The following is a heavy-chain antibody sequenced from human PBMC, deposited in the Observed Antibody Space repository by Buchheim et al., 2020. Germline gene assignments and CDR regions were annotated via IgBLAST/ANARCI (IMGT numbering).Heavy chain of an antibody. V-gene: IGHV4-59*08. Sequence: QVQLQESGPGLVKPSETLSLTCTVSGGSISSYYWSWIRQPPGKGLEWIGYIYYSGSTNYNPSLKSRVTISVDTSKNQFSLKLSSVTAADTAVYYCARHAPLSITMVRGVMHNNWFDPWGQGTL. CDR1: GGSISSYY. J-gene: IGHJ5*02. D-gene: IGHD3-10*01. CDR2: IYYSGST. CDR3: ARHAPLSITMVRGVMHNNWFDP.